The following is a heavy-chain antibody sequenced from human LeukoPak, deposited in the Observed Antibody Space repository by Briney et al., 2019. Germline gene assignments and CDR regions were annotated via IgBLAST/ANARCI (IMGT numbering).Heavy chain of an antibody. J-gene: IGHJ4*02. CDR3: TRRSGDDSRGYYDY. CDR1: GFTFSGSA. V-gene: IGHV3-73*01. CDR2: IRSKVNNYAT. Sequence: PGGSLRLSCAASGFTFSGSAMHWVRQASWKGLEWVGRIRSKVNNYATAYAASVKGRFTISRDESKNTAYLQMNSLKTEDTAVYYCTRRSGDDSRGYYDYWGQGTLVTVSS. D-gene: IGHD3-22*01.